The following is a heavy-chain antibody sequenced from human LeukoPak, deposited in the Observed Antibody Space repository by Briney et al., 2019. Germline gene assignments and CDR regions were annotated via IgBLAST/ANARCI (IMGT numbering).Heavy chain of an antibody. Sequence: GGSLRLSCAVSGFTLSNIYMSCVRHAPGKGLEWFSFIDSGGNSYYADSVKARFTISRDSSRNTLYLQMSSLRVEDTAVYYCAGDTHTNNWYDYWGQGTLVTVSS. V-gene: IGHV3-53*01. CDR3: AGDTHTNNWYDY. CDR1: GFTLSNIY. CDR2: IDSGGNS. D-gene: IGHD1-26*01. J-gene: IGHJ5*01.